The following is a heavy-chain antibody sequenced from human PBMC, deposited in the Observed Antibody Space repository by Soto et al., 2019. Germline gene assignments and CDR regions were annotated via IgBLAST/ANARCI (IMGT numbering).Heavy chain of an antibody. CDR3: TRAKVNYYGSGSPPNWFDP. V-gene: IGHV3-49*03. D-gene: IGHD3-10*01. CDR2: IRSKAYGGTT. CDR1: GFTFGDYA. J-gene: IGHJ5*02. Sequence: GGSLRLSCTASGFTFGDYAMSWFRQAPGKGLEWVGFIRSKAYGGTTEYAASVKGRFTSSRDDSKSIAYLQMNSLKTEDTAVYYCTRAKVNYYGSGSPPNWFDPWGQGTLVTVSS.